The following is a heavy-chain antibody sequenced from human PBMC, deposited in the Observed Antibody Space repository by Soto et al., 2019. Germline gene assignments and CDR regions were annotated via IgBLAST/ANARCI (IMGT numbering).Heavy chain of an antibody. D-gene: IGHD3-22*01. CDR3: AKGGPYYYDSSGYYDY. Sequence: EVQLLESGGGLVQPGGSLRLSCAASGFTFSSYAMSWVRQAPGKGLEWVSAISGSGGSTYYADSVKGRFTISRDNSKNTLYLQMNSLIAEDTAVYYCAKGGPYYYDSSGYYDYWGQGTLVTVSS. CDR2: ISGSGGST. V-gene: IGHV3-23*01. J-gene: IGHJ4*02. CDR1: GFTFSSYA.